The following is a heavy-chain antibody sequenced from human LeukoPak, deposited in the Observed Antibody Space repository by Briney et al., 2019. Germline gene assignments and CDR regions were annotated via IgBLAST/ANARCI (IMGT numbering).Heavy chain of an antibody. CDR1: GGSISSGGYY. V-gene: IGHV4-30-2*01. CDR2: IYHSGST. D-gene: IGHD7-27*01. J-gene: IGHJ4*02. Sequence: PSQTLSLTCTVSGGSISSGGYYWSWIRQPPGKGLEWIGYIYHSGSTYYNPSLKSRVTISVDRSKNQFSLKLSSVTAADTAVYYCARGGLLGKPEIDYWGQGTLVTVSS. CDR3: ARGGLLGKPEIDY.